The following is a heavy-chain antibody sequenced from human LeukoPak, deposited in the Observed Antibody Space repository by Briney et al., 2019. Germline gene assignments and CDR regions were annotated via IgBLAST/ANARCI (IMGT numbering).Heavy chain of an antibody. CDR2: ISSSGSTI. J-gene: IGHJ4*02. V-gene: IGHV3-11*01. D-gene: IGHD3-22*01. CDR3: ARDEYYYYSSGLGY. CDR1: GFTFSDYY. Sequence: PGGSLRLSCAASGFTFSDYYMSWIRQAPGKGLEWVSYISSSGSTIYYADSVKGRFTISTDNAKNSLYLQMNSLRAEDTAVYYCARDEYYYYSSGLGYWGQGTLVTVSS.